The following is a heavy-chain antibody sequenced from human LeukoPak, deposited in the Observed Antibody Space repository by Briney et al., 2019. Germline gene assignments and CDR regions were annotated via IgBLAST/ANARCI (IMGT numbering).Heavy chain of an antibody. CDR1: GYTFTSYG. Sequence: ASVKLSCTASGYTFTSYGISWVRQAPGQGLEWMGWICAYNGNTNYAQKPQGRATMTTDTSTSTAYMELRSLRSDDTAVYYCARGPRRGYSSDYWGQGALVTVSS. J-gene: IGHJ4*02. CDR2: ICAYNGNT. D-gene: IGHD5-18*01. CDR3: ARGPRRGYSSDY. V-gene: IGHV1-18*01.